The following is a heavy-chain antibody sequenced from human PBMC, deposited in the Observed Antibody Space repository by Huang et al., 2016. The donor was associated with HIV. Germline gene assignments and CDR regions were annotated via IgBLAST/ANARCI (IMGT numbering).Heavy chain of an antibody. D-gene: IGHD1-7*01. CDR1: TFTFGAYW. J-gene: IGHJ6*02. CDR3: ATKTAAMDI. Sequence: VESGGRLVQPGGSIRLSCVGSTFTFGAYWMSWVRQWPGKGLEWVANIKQDESEKYYVESVKGRFNISRDNAKKVLFLEMNNVRVEDTATYYCATKTAAMDIWGQGTTVTVS. CDR2: IKQDESEK. V-gene: IGHV3-7*01.